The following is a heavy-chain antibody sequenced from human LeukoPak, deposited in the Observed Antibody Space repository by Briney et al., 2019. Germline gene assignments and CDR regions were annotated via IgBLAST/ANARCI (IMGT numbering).Heavy chain of an antibody. CDR1: GGSISSGGYS. CDR2: IYHSGST. Sequence: PSETLSLTCAVSGGSISSGGYSWSWIRQPPGKGLEWIGYIYHSGSTYYNPSLKSRVTISVDRSKNQFSLNLSSVTAADTAVYYCAREGYCSGGSCDNWFDPGGQGTLVTVSS. D-gene: IGHD2-15*01. V-gene: IGHV4-30-2*01. J-gene: IGHJ5*02. CDR3: AREGYCSGGSCDNWFDP.